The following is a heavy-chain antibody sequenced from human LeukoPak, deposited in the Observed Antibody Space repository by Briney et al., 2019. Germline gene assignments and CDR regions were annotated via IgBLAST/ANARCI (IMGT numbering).Heavy chain of an antibody. CDR2: IIQDGGET. CDR1: GFSFSSYW. J-gene: IGHJ4*02. CDR3: AKASLGYCSGGSCFFDY. Sequence: PGGSLRLSCAGSGFSFSSYWMGWVRQTPGKGRGYVANIIQDGGETHYVDSVKGRFTISRDNAKKQLYLQMNSLRAEDTALYYCAKASLGYCSGGSCFFDYWGQGTLVTVSS. D-gene: IGHD2-15*01. V-gene: IGHV3-7*03.